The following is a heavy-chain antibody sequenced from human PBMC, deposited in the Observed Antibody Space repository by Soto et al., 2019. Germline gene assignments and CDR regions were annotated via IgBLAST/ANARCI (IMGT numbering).Heavy chain of an antibody. CDR2: IYVTGTT. Sequence: SATLCLTRTFSVPSIRRFYWRCIPNSAGKGREWVGRIYVTGTTDYNTSLKSRVMMSVDTSKKQFSMKLRSVTAADTAVYYCVREGTKTLRDCLDPWGKGIWVTVPQ. CDR1: VPSIRRFY. CDR3: VREGTKTLRDCLDP. D-gene: IGHD1-1*01. J-gene: IGHJ5*02. V-gene: IGHV4-4*07.